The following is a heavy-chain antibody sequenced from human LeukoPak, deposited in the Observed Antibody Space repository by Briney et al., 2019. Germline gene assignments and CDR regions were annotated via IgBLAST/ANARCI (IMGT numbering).Heavy chain of an antibody. CDR2: IYYSGST. J-gene: IGHJ5*02. V-gene: IGHV4-30-4*01. D-gene: IGHD3-10*01. Sequence: PSQTLSLTCTVSGGSISSGDYYWSWIRQPPGKGLEWIGYIYYSGSTYYNPSLKSRVTISVDTSKNRFSLKLSSVTAADTAVYYCARDGLNMVRGVIIPSFWFDPWGQGTLVTVSS. CDR1: GGSISSGDYY. CDR3: ARDGLNMVRGVIIPSFWFDP.